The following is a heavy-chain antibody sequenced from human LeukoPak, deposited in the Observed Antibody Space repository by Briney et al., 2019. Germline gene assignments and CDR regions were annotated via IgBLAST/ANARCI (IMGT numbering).Heavy chain of an antibody. V-gene: IGHV4-30-4*07. CDR1: GGSISSGGYS. Sequence: SETLSLTCAVSGGSISSGGYSWSWIRQPPGKGLEWIGYIYYSGSTYYNPSLKSRVTISVDTSKNQFSLKLSSVTAADTAVYYCARGFGDSSGYYYYYMDVWGKGTTVTVSS. CDR3: ARGFGDSSGYYYYYMDV. J-gene: IGHJ6*03. CDR2: IYYSGST. D-gene: IGHD3-22*01.